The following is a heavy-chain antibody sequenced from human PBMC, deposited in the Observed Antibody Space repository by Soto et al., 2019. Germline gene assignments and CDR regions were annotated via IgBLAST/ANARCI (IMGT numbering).Heavy chain of an antibody. Sequence: GGSLRLSCAASGITFSSYEMNWVRQAPGKGLEWISYISSSASTIYYADSVESRFTISRDITKNSLYLQMNSRRAEDTAVYYCARRNTASSGKYFNYWRQGTLVTVSA. CDR1: GITFSSYE. CDR2: ISSSASTI. CDR3: ARRNTASSGKYFNY. V-gene: IGHV3-48*03. J-gene: IGHJ4*02. D-gene: IGHD5-18*01.